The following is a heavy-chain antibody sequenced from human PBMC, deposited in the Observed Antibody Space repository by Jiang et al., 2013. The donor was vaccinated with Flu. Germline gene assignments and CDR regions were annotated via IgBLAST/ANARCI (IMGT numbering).Heavy chain of an antibody. CDR1: GYTFTSYD. CDR3: ARRHCSSTSCYLLFDP. CDR2: MNPNSGNT. D-gene: IGHD2-2*01. V-gene: IGHV1-8*01. J-gene: IGHJ5*02. Sequence: GAEVKKPGASVKVSCKASGYTFTSYDINWVRQATGQGLEWMGWMNPNSGNTGHAQKFQGRVTMTRNTSISTAYMELSSLRSEDTAVYYCARRHCSSTSCYLLFDPWGQGTLVTVSS.